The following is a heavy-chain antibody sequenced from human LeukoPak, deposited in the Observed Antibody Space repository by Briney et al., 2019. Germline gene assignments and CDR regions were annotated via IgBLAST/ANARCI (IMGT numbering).Heavy chain of an antibody. CDR1: GCKFSTYS. J-gene: IGHJ4*02. CDR2: ITSPVGHI. Sequence: GGSLRLSCAASGCKFSTYSMNWVRQAPGKGLEWVASITSPVGHIYYADLLKGRITISRDNADSFLYLQMSGTTAEDTADYYCATDGQSSGWYGFDYWGQGTLVTVSS. V-gene: IGHV3-21*01. D-gene: IGHD6-19*01. CDR3: ATDGQSSGWYGFDY.